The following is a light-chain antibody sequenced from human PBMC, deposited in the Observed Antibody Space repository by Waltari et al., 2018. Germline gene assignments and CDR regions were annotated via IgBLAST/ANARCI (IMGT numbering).Light chain of an antibody. V-gene: IGLV1-47*01. CDR2: RNN. CDR3: TSWDDRLSGVV. CDR1: NSNIGNNY. J-gene: IGLJ3*02. Sequence: QSVLTQPPSASGTPGQRVIISCSGSNSNIGNNYAFWYQPLPGSAPKLLIYRNNQRPSGVPDRFSGFKSGTSASLAISGLRSEDEGDYYCTSWDDRLSGVVFGGGTKLTVL.